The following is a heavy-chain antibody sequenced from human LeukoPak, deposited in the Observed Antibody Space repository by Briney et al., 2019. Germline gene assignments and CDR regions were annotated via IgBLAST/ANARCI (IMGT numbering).Heavy chain of an antibody. J-gene: IGHJ4*02. CDR1: GGTFSSYA. D-gene: IGHD3-10*01. Sequence: SVKVSCKASGGTFSSYAITWVRQAPGQGLEWMGGIIPMFGTADYAQKLQGRATITADESTSTAYMEMSSLRSEDTAVYYCARWYYYGSGSYYFDYWGQGALVTVSS. CDR3: ARWYYYGSGSYYFDY. V-gene: IGHV1-69*13. CDR2: IIPMFGTA.